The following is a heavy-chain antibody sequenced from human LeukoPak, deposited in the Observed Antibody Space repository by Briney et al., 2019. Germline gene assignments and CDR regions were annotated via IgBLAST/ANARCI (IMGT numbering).Heavy chain of an antibody. Sequence: PSETLSLTCAVNGGSFSGYYWSWIRQPPGKGLEWIGEINHSGSTNYNPSLQSRVTISVDTSKNQFSLKLSSVTAADTAVYYCAIKDTAMVTAYIDYWGQGTLVTVSS. V-gene: IGHV4-34*01. CDR3: AIKDTAMVTAYIDY. CDR1: GGSFSGYY. J-gene: IGHJ4*02. CDR2: INHSGST. D-gene: IGHD5-18*01.